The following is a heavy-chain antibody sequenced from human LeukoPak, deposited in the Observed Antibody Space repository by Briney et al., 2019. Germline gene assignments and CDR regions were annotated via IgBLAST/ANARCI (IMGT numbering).Heavy chain of an antibody. Sequence: GASVKVSCKASGGTFSNYTISWLRQAPGQGLAWMGRIIPMLGTSKYPQKFQGRVTIPAAKSTTTGYMEWSSLRSEDPAVYYCARSFVGRYCSTTSCYQDGVLDTWGQGTLVTVSS. CDR1: GGTFSNYT. CDR3: ARSFVGRYCSTTSCYQDGVLDT. CDR2: IIPMLGTS. V-gene: IGHV1-69*08. J-gene: IGHJ5*02. D-gene: IGHD2-2*01.